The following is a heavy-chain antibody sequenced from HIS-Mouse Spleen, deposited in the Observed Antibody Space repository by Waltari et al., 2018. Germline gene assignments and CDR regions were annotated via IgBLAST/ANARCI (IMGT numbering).Heavy chain of an antibody. D-gene: IGHD6-13*01. CDR3: AREIPYSSSWYDWYFDL. CDR2: IYYRGST. Sequence: QLQLQESGPGLVKPSETLSLTCTVSGGSISSSSYYWGWIRQPPGKGLEGIGSIYYRGSTDNNPSLKSRVTISVDTSKNQFSLKLSSVTAADTAVYYCAREIPYSSSWYDWYFDLWGRGTLVTVSS. CDR1: GGSISSSSYY. J-gene: IGHJ2*01. V-gene: IGHV4-39*07.